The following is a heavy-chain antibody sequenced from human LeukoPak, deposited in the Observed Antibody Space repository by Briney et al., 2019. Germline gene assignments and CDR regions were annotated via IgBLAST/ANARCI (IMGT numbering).Heavy chain of an antibody. Sequence: GASVKVCCKASGYTFTGYYMHWVRQAPGQGLEWMGWINPNSGGTNYAQKFQGRVTMTRDTSISTAYMELSRLRSDDTAVYYCARTFDYGVLFDYWGQGTLVTVSS. CDR2: INPNSGGT. CDR3: ARTFDYGVLFDY. V-gene: IGHV1-2*02. J-gene: IGHJ4*02. CDR1: GYTFTGYY. D-gene: IGHD4-17*01.